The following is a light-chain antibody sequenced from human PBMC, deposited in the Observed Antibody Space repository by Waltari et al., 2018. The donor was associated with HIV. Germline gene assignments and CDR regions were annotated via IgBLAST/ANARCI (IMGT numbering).Light chain of an antibody. CDR2: NTD. Sequence: QTVVTQEPSFSVSPGGTITLPCGLSSGSVPSAYYPSWYQQTTGQPPRTLIYNTDTRSSGVPDRFSGSIVGNKAALTITGAQSEDESDYYCLLYMASGRVFGGGTRLTVL. J-gene: IGLJ3*02. V-gene: IGLV8-61*01. CDR1: SGSVPSAYY. CDR3: LLYMASGRV.